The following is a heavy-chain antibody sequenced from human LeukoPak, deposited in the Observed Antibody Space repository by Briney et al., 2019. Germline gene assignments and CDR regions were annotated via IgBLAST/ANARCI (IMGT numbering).Heavy chain of an antibody. V-gene: IGHV4-34*01. D-gene: IGHD4-17*01. CDR1: GGSVSIYY. CDR2: INHSGST. CDR3: ARGSLKTVTPHFYGMDV. Sequence: SETLSLTCAVYGGSVSIYYWRWIRQPPGKGREWIGEINHSGSTNYNPSLKSRVTISVDTSKNQFSLKLSSVTAADTAVYYCARGSLKTVTPHFYGMDVWGKGTTVTVSS. J-gene: IGHJ6*04.